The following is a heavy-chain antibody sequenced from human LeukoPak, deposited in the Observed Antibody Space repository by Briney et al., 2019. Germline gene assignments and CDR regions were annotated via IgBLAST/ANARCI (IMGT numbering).Heavy chain of an antibody. J-gene: IGHJ5*02. D-gene: IGHD2-2*01. Sequence: PSETLSLTCTVSGGSISSYYWSWIRQPAGKGLEWIGRIYTSGSTNYNLSLKSRVTMSVDTSKNQFSLKLSSVTAADTAVYYCAADYCSSTSCTIGIDPWGQGTLVTVSS. CDR2: IYTSGST. CDR3: AADYCSSTSCTIGIDP. CDR1: GGSISSYY. V-gene: IGHV4-4*07.